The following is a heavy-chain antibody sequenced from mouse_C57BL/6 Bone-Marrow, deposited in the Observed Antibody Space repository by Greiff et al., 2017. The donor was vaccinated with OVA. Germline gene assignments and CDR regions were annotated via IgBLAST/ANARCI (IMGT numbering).Heavy chain of an antibody. CDR2: IDPENGDT. Sequence: VQLQQSGAELVRPGASVKLSCTASGFNIKDDYMHWVKQRPEQGLEWIGWIDPENGDTEYASKFQGKATITADTSSNTAYLQLSSLTSEDTAVYYCARPYYYGSSPWFAYWGQGTLVTVSA. CDR3: ARPYYYGSSPWFAY. D-gene: IGHD1-1*01. V-gene: IGHV14-4*01. CDR1: GFNIKDDY. J-gene: IGHJ3*01.